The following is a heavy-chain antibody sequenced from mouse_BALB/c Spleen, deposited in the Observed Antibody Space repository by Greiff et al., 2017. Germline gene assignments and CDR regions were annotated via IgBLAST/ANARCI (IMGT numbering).Heavy chain of an antibody. J-gene: IGHJ4*01. CDR2: IDPSDSYT. CDR1: GYTFTSYW. Sequence: VQLQQPGAELVKPGASVKLSCKASGYTFTSYWMHWVKQRPGQGLEWIGEIDPSDSYTNYNGKFKGKATLTADKSSSTAYMQLSSLTSEDSAVYFCNYEAMDYWGQGTSVTVSS. D-gene: IGHD1-1*01. V-gene: IGHV1-69*02. CDR3: NYEAMDY.